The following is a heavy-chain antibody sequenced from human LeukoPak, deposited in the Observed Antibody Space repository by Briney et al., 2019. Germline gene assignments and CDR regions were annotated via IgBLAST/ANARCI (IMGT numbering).Heavy chain of an antibody. D-gene: IGHD3-16*01. CDR1: GYTFTRYY. V-gene: IGHV1-2*02. J-gene: IGHJ4*02. CDR2: INPNSGGT. CDR3: ARDLRYVWGRYPGGGFDY. Sequence: ASVKVSCKASGYTFTRYYVNWVRQAPGQGLEWMGWINPNSGGTNYAQKFQGRATMTRDTSISTAYMELSRLRSDDTAVYYCARDLRYVWGRYPGGGFDYWGQGTLVTVSS.